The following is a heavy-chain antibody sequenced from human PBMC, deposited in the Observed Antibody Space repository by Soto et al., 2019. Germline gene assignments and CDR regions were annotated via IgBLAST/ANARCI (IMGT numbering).Heavy chain of an antibody. Sequence: QVQLVESGGGVVQPGRSLRLSCAASGFTFSSYGMHWVRQAPGKGLEWVAVISYDGSNKYYADSVKGRFTISRDNSKNTLYLQMNSLRAEDTAVYYCASHGSGVFDYWGQGTLVTVSS. CDR3: ASHGSGVFDY. J-gene: IGHJ4*02. D-gene: IGHD2-15*01. CDR2: ISYDGSNK. V-gene: IGHV3-30*03. CDR1: GFTFSSYG.